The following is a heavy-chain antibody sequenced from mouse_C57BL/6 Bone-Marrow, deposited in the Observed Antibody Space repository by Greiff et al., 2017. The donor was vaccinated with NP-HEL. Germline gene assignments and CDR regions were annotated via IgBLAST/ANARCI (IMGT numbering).Heavy chain of an antibody. Sequence: EVQGVESGAELVKPGASVKLSCTASGFNIKDYYMHWVKQRTEQGLEWIGRIDPEDGETKYAPKFQGKATITADTSSNTAYLQLSSLTSEDTAVYYCASGSNYYGSSGYWYFDVWGTGTTVTVSS. D-gene: IGHD1-1*01. CDR1: GFNIKDYY. V-gene: IGHV14-2*01. J-gene: IGHJ1*03. CDR3: ASGSNYYGSSGYWYFDV. CDR2: IDPEDGET.